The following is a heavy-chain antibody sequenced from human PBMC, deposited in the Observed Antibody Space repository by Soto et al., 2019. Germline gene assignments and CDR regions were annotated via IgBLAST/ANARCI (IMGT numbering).Heavy chain of an antibody. CDR3: ARENPSDYYGMDV. V-gene: IGHV3-7*01. CDR2: IKQDGSEK. J-gene: IGHJ6*04. CDR1: GFTFSSYW. Sequence: PGGSLRLSCAASGFTFSSYWMSWVRQAPGKGLEWVANIKQDGSEKYYVDSVKGRFTISRDNAKNSLYLQMNSLRAEDTAVYYCARENPSDYYGMDVWGKGTMVTVSS.